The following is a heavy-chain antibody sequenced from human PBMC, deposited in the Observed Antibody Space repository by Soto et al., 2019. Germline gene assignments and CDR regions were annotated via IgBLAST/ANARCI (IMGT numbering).Heavy chain of an antibody. CDR3: ARDRGRYCPTSSCPKGSYYGVDV. D-gene: IGHD2-8*01. J-gene: IGHJ6*02. CDR1: VDSISSYY. V-gene: IGHV4-4*07. Sequence: QVQLQESGPGLVKPSETLSLTCTVSVDSISSYYWSWIRQTAGKGLEWIGRIYPSGSANYNPSFKSRVTRSVCTSKNQFSLKLSSVTAADTAVYYCARDRGRYCPTSSCPKGSYYGVDVWGQVTTVTVSS. CDR2: IYPSGSA.